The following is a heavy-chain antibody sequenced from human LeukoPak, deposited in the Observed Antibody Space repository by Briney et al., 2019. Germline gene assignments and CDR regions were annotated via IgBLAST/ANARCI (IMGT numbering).Heavy chain of an antibody. J-gene: IGHJ4*02. CDR1: GGPFSGYY. D-gene: IGHD6-13*01. CDR3: GSWVYSSSWY. V-gene: IGHV4-34*01. CDR2: INHSGST. Sequence: ASETLSLTCAVYGGPFSGYYWSWIRQPPGKGLEWIGEINHSGSTNYNPSLKSRVTISVDTSKNQFSLKLSSVTAADTAVYYCGSWVYSSSWYWGQGTLVTVSS.